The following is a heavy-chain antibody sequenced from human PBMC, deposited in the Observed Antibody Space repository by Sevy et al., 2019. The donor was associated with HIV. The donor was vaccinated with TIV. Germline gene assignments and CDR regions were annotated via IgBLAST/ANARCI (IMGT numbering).Heavy chain of an antibody. Sequence: SENLSLTCAVYGGSFSGYYWSWIRQPPGKGLEWIGEINHSGRTNYNPSLKSRVTISVDTSKNQFSLKLSSVTAADTAVYYCARHCGSTSCSHAFDIWGQGTMVTVSS. V-gene: IGHV4-34*01. CDR2: INHSGRT. D-gene: IGHD2-2*01. CDR1: GGSFSGYY. J-gene: IGHJ3*02. CDR3: ARHCGSTSCSHAFDI.